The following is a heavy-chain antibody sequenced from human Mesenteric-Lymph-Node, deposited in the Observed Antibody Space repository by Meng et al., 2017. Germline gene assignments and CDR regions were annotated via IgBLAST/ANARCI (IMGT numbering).Heavy chain of an antibody. J-gene: IGHJ3*02. V-gene: IGHV1-3*01. CDR2: INPGNINT. CDR1: GYTFTAHY. CDR3: ARPSGWSGSASGAFDI. D-gene: IGHD1-26*01. Sequence: ASVKVSCKASGYTFTAHYIHWVRQAPGQRLEWMGWINPGNINTKYSQKFQGRVTITRDTSASTAYMELSSLRSEDTAVYYCARPSGWSGSASGAFDIWGQGTMVTVSS.